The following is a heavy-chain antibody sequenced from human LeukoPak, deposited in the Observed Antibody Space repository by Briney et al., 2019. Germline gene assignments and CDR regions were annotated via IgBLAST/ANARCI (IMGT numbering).Heavy chain of an antibody. J-gene: IGHJ4*02. V-gene: IGHV3-30*02. D-gene: IGHD2-15*01. CDR1: GFTFRSYG. CDR2: IQFNGGKT. Sequence: GGSLRLSCAASGFTFRSYGMHWVRQAPGKGLEWVAFIQFNGGKTYYADSVKGRFTISRDNSKSTLSVQMNSLRAEDTAVYYCARVPLYCSGGSCYRIDYWGQGTLVTVSS. CDR3: ARVPLYCSGGSCYRIDY.